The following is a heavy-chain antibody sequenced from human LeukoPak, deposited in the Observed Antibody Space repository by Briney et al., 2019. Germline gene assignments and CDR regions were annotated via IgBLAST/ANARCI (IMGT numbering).Heavy chain of an antibody. CDR1: GGSISSGYY. V-gene: IGHV4-38-2*02. CDR3: ARDIITMVRGVIIRSSAFDI. D-gene: IGHD3-10*01. Sequence: PSQTLSLTCAVSGGSISSGYYWGWIRQPPGKGLEWIGSIYHSGSTYYNPSLKSRVTISVDTSKNQFSLKLSSVTAADTAVYYCARDIITMVRGVIIRSSAFDIWGQGTMVTVSS. J-gene: IGHJ3*02. CDR2: IYHSGST.